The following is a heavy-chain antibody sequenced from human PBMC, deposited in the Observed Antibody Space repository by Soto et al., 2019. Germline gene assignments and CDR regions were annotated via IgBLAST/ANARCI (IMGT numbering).Heavy chain of an antibody. CDR2: ISYDGSNK. D-gene: IGHD1-26*01. CDR3: AKGTYSGSYYNWFDP. Sequence: PVGSLRLSCAASGFTFSSYGMHWVRQAPGKGLEWVAVISYDGSNKYYADSVKGRFTISRDNSKNTLYLQMNSLRAEDTAVYYCAKGTYSGSYYNWFDPWGQGTLVTVSS. J-gene: IGHJ5*02. V-gene: IGHV3-30*18. CDR1: GFTFSSYG.